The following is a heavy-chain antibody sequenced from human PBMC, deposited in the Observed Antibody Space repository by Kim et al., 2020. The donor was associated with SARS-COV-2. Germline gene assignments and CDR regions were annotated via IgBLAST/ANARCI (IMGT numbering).Heavy chain of an antibody. CDR1: GFTFSSYG. Sequence: GGSLRLSCAASGFTFSSYGMHWVRQAPGKGLEWVAVIWYDGSNKYYADSVKGRFTISRDNSKNTLYLQMNSLRAEDTAVYYCARDAISQGHGMDVWGQGTTVTVSS. CDR2: IWYDGSNK. D-gene: IGHD3-3*01. CDR3: ARDAISQGHGMDV. J-gene: IGHJ6*02. V-gene: IGHV3-33*01.